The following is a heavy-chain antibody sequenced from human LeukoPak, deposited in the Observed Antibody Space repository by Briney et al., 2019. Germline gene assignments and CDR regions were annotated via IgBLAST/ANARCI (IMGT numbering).Heavy chain of an antibody. CDR3: ARVGPSGYEHYYYYYMDV. CDR1: GFTFSSYW. Sequence: GGSLRLSCAASGFTFSSYWMHWVRQAPGKGRVWVSRINSDGSSTSYADSVKGRFTISRDNAKNTLYLQMNSLRAEDTAVYYCARVGPSGYEHYYYYYMDVWGKGTTVTISS. CDR2: INSDGSST. J-gene: IGHJ6*03. D-gene: IGHD5-12*01. V-gene: IGHV3-74*01.